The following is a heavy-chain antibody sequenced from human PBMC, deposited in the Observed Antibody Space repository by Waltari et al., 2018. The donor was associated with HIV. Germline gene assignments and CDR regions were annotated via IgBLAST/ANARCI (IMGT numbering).Heavy chain of an antibody. Sequence: QVQLQESGPGLVKPSETLSLTCAVPGYSISSGYFWGWNRQPPGKALEWIGSMFHNGSTYYNPSLKSRVTISVDTSKNQFSLKLSSVTSADMAIYYCAREWGTLMVAWFDPWGQGTLVTVSS. V-gene: IGHV4-38-2*02. CDR3: AREWGTLMVAWFDP. CDR1: GYSISSGYF. D-gene: IGHD3-10*01. J-gene: IGHJ5*02. CDR2: MFHNGST.